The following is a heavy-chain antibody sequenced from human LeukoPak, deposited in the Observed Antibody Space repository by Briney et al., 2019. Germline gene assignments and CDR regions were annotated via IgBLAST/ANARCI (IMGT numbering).Heavy chain of an antibody. J-gene: IGHJ3*02. CDR3: ARDRSPDFWSGDYRDTFDI. CDR2: ISGYNGNT. V-gene: IGHV1-18*01. D-gene: IGHD3-3*01. CDR1: GYTFTSYG. Sequence: ASVKVSCKASGYTFTSYGISWVRQAPGQGLEWMGWISGYNGNTNSAQKLQGRVSMTTDTSTSTAYMELRSLRSDDTAVYYCARDRSPDFWSGDYRDTFDIWGQGTMVTVSS.